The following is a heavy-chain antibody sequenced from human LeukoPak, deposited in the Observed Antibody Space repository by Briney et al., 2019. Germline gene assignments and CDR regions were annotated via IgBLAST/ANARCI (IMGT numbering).Heavy chain of an antibody. D-gene: IGHD1-1*01. CDR2: ISSSSSYI. Sequence: GGSLRLSCAASGFTLSSYSMNWVRHAPGKGLERVSSISSSSSYIYYADSVKGRFTISRDNAKNSLYLQMNSLRAEDTAVYYCARDAYSERDFDYWGQGTLVTVSS. CDR1: GFTLSSYS. V-gene: IGHV3-21*01. CDR3: ARDAYSERDFDY. J-gene: IGHJ4*02.